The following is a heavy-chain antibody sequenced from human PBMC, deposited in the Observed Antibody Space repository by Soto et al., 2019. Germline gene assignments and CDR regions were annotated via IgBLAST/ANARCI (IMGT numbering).Heavy chain of an antibody. V-gene: IGHV4-31*03. Sequence: SESLSLTCTVSAGSISSGGYYWTWIRQHPGKGLEWIGCIYFSGSNYYNPSLKNRVTISVDRSKNQFSLRLSSMTAADTAVYYCVRDKNSPPQYFYGLDVWGQGITVTVSS. CDR2: IYFSGSN. J-gene: IGHJ6*02. CDR3: VRDKNSPPQYFYGLDV. CDR1: AGSISSGGYY.